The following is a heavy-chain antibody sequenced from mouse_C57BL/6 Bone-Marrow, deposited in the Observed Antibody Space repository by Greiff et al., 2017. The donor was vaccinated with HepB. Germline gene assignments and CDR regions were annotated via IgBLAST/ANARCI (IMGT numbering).Heavy chain of an antibody. CDR3: AGVRPSFAY. Sequence: QVHVKQPGAELVKPGASVKMSCKASGYTFTSYWITWVKQRPGQGLEWIGDIYPGSGSTNYNEKFKSKATLTVDTSSSTAYMQLSSLTSEDSAVYYCAGVRPSFAYWGQGTLVTVSA. CDR1: GYTFTSYW. V-gene: IGHV1-55*01. D-gene: IGHD2-14*01. J-gene: IGHJ3*01. CDR2: IYPGSGST.